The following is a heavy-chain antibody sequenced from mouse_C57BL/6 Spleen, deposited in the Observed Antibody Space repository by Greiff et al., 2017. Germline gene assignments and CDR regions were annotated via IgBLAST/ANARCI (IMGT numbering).Heavy chain of an antibody. Sequence: QVQLKQSGAELVKPGASVKLSCKASGYTFTSYWMHWVKQRPGRGLEWIGRIDLNSGGTKYNEKFKSKATLTVDKPSSTAYMQLISLTSEGSAVYYCARTWGNCCFGVWGTGTTVTITS. CDR2: IDLNSGGT. J-gene: IGHJ1*03. V-gene: IGHV1-72*01. CDR1: GYTFTSYW. CDR3: ARTWGNCCFGV.